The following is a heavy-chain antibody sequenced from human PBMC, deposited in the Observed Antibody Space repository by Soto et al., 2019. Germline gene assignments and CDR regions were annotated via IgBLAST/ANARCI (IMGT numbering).Heavy chain of an antibody. CDR1: GSSFTSHS. D-gene: IGHD2-21*01. CDR3: ERNSGLPLEI. V-gene: IGHV1-18*03. J-gene: IGHJ3*02. Sequence: APVRVSCTASGSSFTSHSLNWERPAPGQGLEWMVWTRGYRGKTNYAQNIQGRVTMIKDTSTNTAYLEMSLQSTDAMPVSYCERNSGLPLEIWGQGTMVT. CDR2: TRGYRGKT.